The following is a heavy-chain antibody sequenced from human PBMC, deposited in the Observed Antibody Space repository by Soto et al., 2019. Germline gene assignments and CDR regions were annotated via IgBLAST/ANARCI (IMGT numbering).Heavy chain of an antibody. V-gene: IGHV4-34*01. CDR2: INHSGST. CDR3: ARAVIVVVPAATFTRRGYGMDV. CDR1: GGSFSGYY. Sequence: PSETLSLTCAVYGGSFSGYYWSWIRQPPGKGLEWIGEINHSGSTNYNPSLKSRVTISVDTSKNQFSLKLSSVTAADTAVYYCARAVIVVVPAATFTRRGYGMDVWGQGTTVTVSS. J-gene: IGHJ6*02. D-gene: IGHD2-2*01.